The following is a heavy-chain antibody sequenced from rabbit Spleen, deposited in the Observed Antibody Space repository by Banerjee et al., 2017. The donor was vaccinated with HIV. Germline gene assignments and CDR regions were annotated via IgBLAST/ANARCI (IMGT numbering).Heavy chain of an antibody. CDR3: ARDTPGDGTFFFRL. CDR2: IDAGSGRT. J-gene: IGHJ4*01. Sequence: QQLVESGGGLVKPGASLTLTCEASGFSFSSGQDMCWVRQAPGKGLEWIGWIDAGSGRTWYANWGKGRLTSSKTPSTPVTLQMTGLTAADTATYFCARDTPGDGTFFFRLWGPGTLVTVS. CDR1: GFSFSSGQD. D-gene: IGHD2-1*01. V-gene: IGHV1S40*01.